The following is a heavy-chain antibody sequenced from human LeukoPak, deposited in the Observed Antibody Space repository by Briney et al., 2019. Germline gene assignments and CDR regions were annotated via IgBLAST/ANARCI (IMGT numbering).Heavy chain of an antibody. CDR3: ANYYAESGYYI. D-gene: IGHD3-3*01. Sequence: GGSLRLSCAASEFTFSSHWLSWVRQAPGKGLEWVANIKTDGSDKNYVDSVKGRFTISRDNAKNSLYLQMNSLRAEDTAVYYCANYYAESGYYIWGQGTLVIVSS. CDR2: IKTDGSDK. J-gene: IGHJ4*02. V-gene: IGHV3-7*01. CDR1: EFTFSSHW.